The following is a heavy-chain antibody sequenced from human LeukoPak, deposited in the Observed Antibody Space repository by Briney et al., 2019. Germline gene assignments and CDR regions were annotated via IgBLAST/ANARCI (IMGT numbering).Heavy chain of an antibody. CDR2: ISYDGSNK. CDR1: GFTFSSYA. CDR3: ARDEVLELLPADY. J-gene: IGHJ4*02. V-gene: IGHV3-30-3*01. Sequence: GGSLRLSCAASGFTFSSYAMHWVRQAPGKGLEWVAVISYDGSNKYYADSVKGRFTISRDNSKNTLYLQMNSLRAEDTAVYYCARDEVLELLPADYWGQGTLVTVSS. D-gene: IGHD1-7*01.